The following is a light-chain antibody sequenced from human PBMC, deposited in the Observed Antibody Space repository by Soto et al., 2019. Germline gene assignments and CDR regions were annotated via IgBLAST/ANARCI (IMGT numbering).Light chain of an antibody. CDR2: EVS. CDR1: SSNIGTYT. J-gene: IGLJ1*01. V-gene: IGLV2-14*01. CDR3: SSYTSSSTPYV. Sequence: QSVLAQPPSASGTPGQRVTVSCSGSSSNIGTYTVNWYQQHPGKAPKLMIYEVSNRPSGVSNRFSGSKSGNTASLTISGLQAEDEADYYCSSYTSSSTPYVFGTGTKVTVL.